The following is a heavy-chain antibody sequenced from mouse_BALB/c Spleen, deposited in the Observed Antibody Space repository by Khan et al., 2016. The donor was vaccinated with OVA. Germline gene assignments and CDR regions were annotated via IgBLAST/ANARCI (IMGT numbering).Heavy chain of an antibody. V-gene: IGHV1-9*01. J-gene: IGHJ2*01. CDR3: ARRPYSHY. D-gene: IGHD1-1*01. CDR1: GYTFSSYW. Sequence: QVRLQQSGAELMKPGASVKISCKTTGYTFSSYWIEWVKQRPGHGLEWIGEILPGSGSTNYNEKFKGKATFTADTSSNTAYMQLSSLTSEDSVVYYCARRPYSHYWGQGTTLTVAS. CDR2: ILPGSGST.